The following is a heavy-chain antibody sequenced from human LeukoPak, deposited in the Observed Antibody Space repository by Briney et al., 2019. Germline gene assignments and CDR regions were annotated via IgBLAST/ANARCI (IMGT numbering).Heavy chain of an antibody. V-gene: IGHV3-23*01. Sequence: PGGSLRLSCAASGFTFSNYALSWVRQAPGNGLEWVSAISGSGTTTYYADSVKGRFTISRDSSKNTLYLQMNSLRAEDTAVYYCAKEGNYYGTDYWGQGTLVTVSS. J-gene: IGHJ4*02. CDR1: GFTFSNYA. CDR3: AKEGNYYGTDY. CDR2: ISGSGTTT. D-gene: IGHD1-26*01.